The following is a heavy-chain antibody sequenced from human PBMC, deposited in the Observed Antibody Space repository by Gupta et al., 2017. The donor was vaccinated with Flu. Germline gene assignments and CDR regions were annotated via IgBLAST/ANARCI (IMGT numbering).Heavy chain of an antibody. CDR2: IYPNTGGT. CDR3: ASISGSYQNDY. V-gene: IGHV1-2*02. Sequence: HWVRQAPGQGLEWMGWIYPNTGGTNYAQKFQGRVTMTRDTSITTVYMELSRLRSDDTAVYYCASISGSYQNDYWGQGTLVTVSS. D-gene: IGHD1-26*01. J-gene: IGHJ4*02.